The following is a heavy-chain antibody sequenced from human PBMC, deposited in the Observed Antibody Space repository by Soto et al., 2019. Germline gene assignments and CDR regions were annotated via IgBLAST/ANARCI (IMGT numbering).Heavy chain of an antibody. CDR1: GYSFTSYW. CDR3: ARLADYDILTGSLDY. Sequence: PGESLKISCKGSGYSFTSYWIGWVRQMPGKGLEWMGIIYPGDSDTRYSPSFQGQVTISADKSISTAYLQWSSLKASDTAMYYCARLADYDILTGSLDYWGQGTLVTVSS. D-gene: IGHD3-9*01. V-gene: IGHV5-51*01. CDR2: IYPGDSDT. J-gene: IGHJ4*02.